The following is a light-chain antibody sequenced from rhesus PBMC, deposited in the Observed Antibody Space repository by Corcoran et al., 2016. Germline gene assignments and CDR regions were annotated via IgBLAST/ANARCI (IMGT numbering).Light chain of an antibody. CDR2: KVT. Sequence: DIVMTQTPLSLPVTPGEPASISCRSSQSLLHSNGNTYLDWYLQKPGQSPRLRIYKVTNRESGVPDRSSGSGSGTDFTLKISRVEPEDFGIYYCMQSTKDPRTFGQGTKVEIK. CDR3: MQSTKDPRT. V-gene: IGKV2S2*01. J-gene: IGKJ1*01. CDR1: QSLLHSNGNTY.